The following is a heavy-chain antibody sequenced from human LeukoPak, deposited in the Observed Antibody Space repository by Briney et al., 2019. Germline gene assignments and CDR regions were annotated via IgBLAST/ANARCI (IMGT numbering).Heavy chain of an antibody. CDR1: GFTFSSYA. CDR2: IWYDGSNK. Sequence: PGGSLRLSCAASGFTFSSYAMSWVRQAPGKGLEWVAVIWYDGSNKYYADSVKGRFTISRDNSKNTLYLQMNSLRAEDTAVYYCARDAKAAGTSSWFDPWGQGTLVTVSS. CDR3: ARDAKAAGTSSWFDP. D-gene: IGHD6-13*01. J-gene: IGHJ5*02. V-gene: IGHV3-33*08.